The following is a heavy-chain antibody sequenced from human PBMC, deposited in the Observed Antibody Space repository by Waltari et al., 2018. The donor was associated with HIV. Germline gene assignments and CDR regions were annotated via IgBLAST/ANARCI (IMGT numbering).Heavy chain of an antibody. V-gene: IGHV1-2*06. D-gene: IGHD3-10*01. CDR1: GYTFSGHY. J-gene: IGHJ3*02. Sequence: QVQLLQSGAEVKKPGASVKVSCKASGYTFSGHYMHWVRQAPGQGVEWMGRINPYTGDTKYAQRFQGRVTMTRDTSISTAYMDLSRLRSDDTAVYYCARVGWLGDDAFDIWGQGTMVTVSS. CDR2: INPYTGDT. CDR3: ARVGWLGDDAFDI.